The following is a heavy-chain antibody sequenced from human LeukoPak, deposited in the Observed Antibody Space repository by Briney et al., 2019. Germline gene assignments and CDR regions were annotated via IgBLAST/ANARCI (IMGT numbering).Heavy chain of an antibody. CDR1: GVTFSSYS. Sequence: GGSLRLSCAASGVTFSSYSMNWVRQAPGKGLEWVSSISSSSSYIYYADSVKGRFTISRDNAKNSLYLQMNSLRAEDTAVYYCATRGSTWYVLGDYWGQGTLVTVSS. CDR3: ATRGSTWYVLGDY. J-gene: IGHJ4*02. V-gene: IGHV3-21*01. D-gene: IGHD1-26*01. CDR2: ISSSSSYI.